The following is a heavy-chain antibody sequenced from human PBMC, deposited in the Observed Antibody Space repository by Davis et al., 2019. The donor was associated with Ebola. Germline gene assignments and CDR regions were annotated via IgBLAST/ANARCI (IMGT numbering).Heavy chain of an antibody. D-gene: IGHD6-6*01. CDR1: GFTFSSYG. CDR2: ISYDGRDE. J-gene: IGHJ6*02. CDR3: ARPKYSISSEPLYQYGLDV. Sequence: GGSLRLSCAASGFTFSSYGMHWVRQAPGKGLEWVAVISYDGRDEYYADSVKGRFTISRDNFKNTLYLQINSLRAEDTGVYYCARPKYSISSEPLYQYGLDVWGQGTTVIVSS. V-gene: IGHV3-30*03.